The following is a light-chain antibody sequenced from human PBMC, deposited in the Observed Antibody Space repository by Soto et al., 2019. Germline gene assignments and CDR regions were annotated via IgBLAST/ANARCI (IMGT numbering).Light chain of an antibody. CDR2: GAS. CDR1: QSVNSN. CDR3: QQYNNWRLIT. J-gene: IGKJ5*01. V-gene: IGKV3-15*01. Sequence: EIGMTQSLATLSVSPGERATRSCRASQSVNSNLGWYQQKPGQAPRLLIYGASTRATGIPARFSGSGSGTEFTLTISSLQSEDFAVYYCQQYNNWRLITFGQGTRLEIK.